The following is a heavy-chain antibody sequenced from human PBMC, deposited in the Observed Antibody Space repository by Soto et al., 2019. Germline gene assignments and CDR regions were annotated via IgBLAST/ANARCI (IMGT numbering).Heavy chain of an antibody. CDR3: TTWLTAHFDY. CDR2: SSDRRTGNT. CDR1: GFTFSSYT. Sequence: GGSLRLSCAASGFTFSSYTLNWVRRAPGKGLEWVATSSDRRTGNTHYSDSVRGRFTLSRDYSRNILFLQMYSLRADDTALYYCTTWLTAHFDYWGRGTQVTVSS. J-gene: IGHJ4*02. D-gene: IGHD2-21*02. V-gene: IGHV3-23*01.